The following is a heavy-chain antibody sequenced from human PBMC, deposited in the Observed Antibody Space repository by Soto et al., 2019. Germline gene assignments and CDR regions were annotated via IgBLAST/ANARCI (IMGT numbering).Heavy chain of an antibody. Sequence: ASVKVSCKASGYTFTSYGISWVRQAPGQGLEWMGWISAYNGNTNYAQKLQGRVTMTTDTSTSTAYMELRSLRSDDTAVYYCARGGGYYYDSSGYYFTKPCDYWGQGTLVTVSS. D-gene: IGHD3-22*01. CDR1: GYTFTSYG. J-gene: IGHJ4*02. CDR3: ARGGGYYYDSSGYYFTKPCDY. V-gene: IGHV1-18*01. CDR2: ISAYNGNT.